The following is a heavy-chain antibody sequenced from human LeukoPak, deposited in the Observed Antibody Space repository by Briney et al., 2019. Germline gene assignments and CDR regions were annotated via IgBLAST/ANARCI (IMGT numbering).Heavy chain of an antibody. J-gene: IGHJ4*02. V-gene: IGHV4-39*01. D-gene: IGHD5-24*01. CDR2: IHSSGSIT. Sequence: SETLSLTCTVSVDSISRTNNYWGWVRQPPGKGLEWIGTIHSSGSITYYSPSLKSRVTISIDTSKNQFSLKLSSVTAADTAVYFCARHEDEDGYNAKPIDYWGQGTLATVSS. CDR3: ARHEDEDGYNAKPIDY. CDR1: VDSISRTNNY.